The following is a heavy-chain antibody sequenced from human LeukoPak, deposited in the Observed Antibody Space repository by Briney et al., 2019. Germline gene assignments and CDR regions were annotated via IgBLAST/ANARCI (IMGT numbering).Heavy chain of an antibody. Sequence: GGSLRLSCAASGFTFSSYEMNWVRQAPGKGVEGVAYISSSGSTKYYADSVKGRFTISRDNAKTSLYLQMNSLRAEDTAVYYCASKYCSSSSCRDYWGQGTLVTVSS. V-gene: IGHV3-48*03. CDR1: GFTFSSYE. CDR2: ISSSGSTK. J-gene: IGHJ4*02. CDR3: ASKYCSSSSCRDY. D-gene: IGHD2-2*01.